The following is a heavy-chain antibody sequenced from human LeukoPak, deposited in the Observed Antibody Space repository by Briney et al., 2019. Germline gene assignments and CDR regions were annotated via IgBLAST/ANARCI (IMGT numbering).Heavy chain of an antibody. J-gene: IGHJ4*02. CDR1: GYTFTGYY. CDR2: INPNSGGT. D-gene: IGHD3-16*02. CDR3: ARDSDYVWGSYRYGSSPDY. Sequence: GASVKVSCKASGYTFTGYYMHWVRQAPGQGLEWMGWINPNSGGTNYAQKFQGRVTMTRDTSISTAYMELSRLRSDDTAVYYCARDSDYVWGSYRYGSSPDYWGQGTLVTVSS. V-gene: IGHV1-2*02.